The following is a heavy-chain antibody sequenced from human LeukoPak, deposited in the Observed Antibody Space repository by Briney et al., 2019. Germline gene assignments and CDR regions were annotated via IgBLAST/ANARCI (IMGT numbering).Heavy chain of an antibody. J-gene: IGHJ4*02. D-gene: IGHD6-6*01. CDR1: GYTFTTYG. V-gene: IGHV1-18*01. CDR2: ISAYNGNT. Sequence: ASVKVSCKASGYTFTTYGISWVRQAPGQGLEWMGWISAYNGNTNYAQNVQGRVTMTRDTSTSTAYMELRSLTSDDTAVYYCARESEYSRSVVMEYWGQGTLVTVSS. CDR3: ARESEYSRSVVMEY.